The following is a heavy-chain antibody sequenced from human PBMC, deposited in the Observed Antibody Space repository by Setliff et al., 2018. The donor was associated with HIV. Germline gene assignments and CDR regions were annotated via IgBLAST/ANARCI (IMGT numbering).Heavy chain of an antibody. V-gene: IGHV1-46*01. Sequence: GASVKVSCKTSGYTFTSYGISWVRQAPGQGLEWMGIIKPSGGSTSYAQEFQGRVTMTRDTSTSTVYMELSSLRSEDTAVYYCARDRDNFWSGPFDYWGQGTLVTVPQ. J-gene: IGHJ4*02. CDR1: GYTFTSYG. CDR3: ARDRDNFWSGPFDY. D-gene: IGHD3-3*01. CDR2: IKPSGGST.